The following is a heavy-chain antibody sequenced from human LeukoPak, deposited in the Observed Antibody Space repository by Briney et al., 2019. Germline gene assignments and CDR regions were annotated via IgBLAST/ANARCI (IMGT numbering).Heavy chain of an antibody. V-gene: IGHV3-23*01. D-gene: IGHD1-26*01. CDR1: GFTFTSYS. CDR2: ISGGGGST. Sequence: GGSLRLSCAASGFTFTSYSMNWVRQAPGKGLEWVSTISGGGGSTYYADSVKGRFTISRDNSKNTLYLQVNSLRAEDTAVHYCAKGGKWDVTPFDYWGQGTLVTVSS. J-gene: IGHJ4*02. CDR3: AKGGKWDVTPFDY.